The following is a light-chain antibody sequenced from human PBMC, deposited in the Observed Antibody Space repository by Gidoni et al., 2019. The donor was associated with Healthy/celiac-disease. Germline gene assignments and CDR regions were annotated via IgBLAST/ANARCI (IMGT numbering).Light chain of an antibody. CDR2: LGS. V-gene: IGKV2-28*01. CDR3: MQALQTLLT. J-gene: IGKJ4*01. Sequence: DTVMTQSPLSLPVTPGEPASTSCRSSQSLLHSNGYNYLDWYLQKPGQSPQLLIYLGSSRASGVPDRFSGSGSGTDFTLKISRVEAEDVGVYYCMQALQTLLTFGGGTKVEIK. CDR1: QSLLHSNGYNY.